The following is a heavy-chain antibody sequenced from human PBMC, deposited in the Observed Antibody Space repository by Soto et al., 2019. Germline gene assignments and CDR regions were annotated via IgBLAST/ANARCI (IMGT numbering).Heavy chain of an antibody. V-gene: IGHV1-24*01. D-gene: IGHD3-9*01. Sequence: GASVKVSCTASGYTFTSYGISWVRQAPGQGLEWMGGFDPEDGETIYAQKFQGRVTMTEDTSTDTAYMELSSLRSEDTAVYYCATAGLADILTGYLYWGQGTLVTVSS. CDR3: ATAGLADILTGYLY. CDR2: FDPEDGET. J-gene: IGHJ4*02. CDR1: GYTFTSYG.